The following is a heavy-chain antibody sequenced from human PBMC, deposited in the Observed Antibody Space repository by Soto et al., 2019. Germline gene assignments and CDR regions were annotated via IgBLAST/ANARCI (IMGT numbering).Heavy chain of an antibody. Sequence: SETLSLTCTVSGGSMSSGGYYWSWIRQHPGKGLEWIGYIYYSGSTHYNPSLKSRVTISVDTSKNQFSLKLSSVTAADTAVYYCARANYGDLLYFDYWGQGTLVTVSS. CDR1: GGSMSSGGYY. CDR2: IYYSGST. D-gene: IGHD4-17*01. V-gene: IGHV4-31*03. J-gene: IGHJ4*02. CDR3: ARANYGDLLYFDY.